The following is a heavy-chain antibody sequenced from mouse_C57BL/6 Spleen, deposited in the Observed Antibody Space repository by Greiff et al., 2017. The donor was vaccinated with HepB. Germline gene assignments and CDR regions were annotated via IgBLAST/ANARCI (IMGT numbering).Heavy chain of an antibody. CDR2: IYPGDGDT. V-gene: IGHV1-82*01. CDR1: GYAFSSSW. D-gene: IGHD2-3*01. J-gene: IGHJ3*01. Sequence: VMLVESGPELVKPGASVKISCKASGYAFSSSWMNWVKQRPGKGLEWIGRIYPGDGDTNYNGKFKGKATLTADKSSSTAYMQLSSLTSEDSAVYFCARRGIYDGYYTWFAYWGQGTLVTVSA. CDR3: ARRGIYDGYYTWFAY.